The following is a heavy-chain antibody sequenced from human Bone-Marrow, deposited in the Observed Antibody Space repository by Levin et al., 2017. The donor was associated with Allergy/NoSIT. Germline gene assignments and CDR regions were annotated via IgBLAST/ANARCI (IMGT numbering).Heavy chain of an antibody. D-gene: IGHD4-11*01. CDR1: GFTFSSYW. CDR2: INSDGSST. V-gene: IGHV3-74*01. J-gene: IGHJ6*02. CDR3: ASLHYSNDYYGMDV. Sequence: LSLTCAASGFTFSSYWMHWVRQAPGKGLVWVSRINSDGSSTSYADSVKGRFTISRDNAKNTLYLQMNSLRAEDTAVYYCASLHYSNDYYGMDVWGQGTTVTVSS.